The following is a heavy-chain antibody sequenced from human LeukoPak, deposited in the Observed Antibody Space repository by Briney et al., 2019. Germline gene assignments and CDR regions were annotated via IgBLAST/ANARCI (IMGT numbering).Heavy chain of an antibody. D-gene: IGHD2-2*01. CDR1: GGYINNPTYY. CDR3: ARGLSIVVVPAATYYFDY. CDR2: INHSGST. Sequence: SETLSLTCSVSGGYINNPTYYWSWIRQPPGKGLEWIGEINHSGSTNYNPSLKSRVTISVDTSKNQFSLKLSSVTAADTAVYYCARGLSIVVVPAATYYFDYWGQGTLVTVSS. V-gene: IGHV4-39*07. J-gene: IGHJ4*02.